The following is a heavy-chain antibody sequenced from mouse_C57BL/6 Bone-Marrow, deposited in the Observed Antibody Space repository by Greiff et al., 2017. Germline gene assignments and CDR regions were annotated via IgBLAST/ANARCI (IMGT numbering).Heavy chain of an antibody. J-gene: IGHJ1*03. Sequence: EVQRVESGGGLVQSGRSLRLSCATSGFTFSDFYMEWVRQAPGKGLEWIAASRNKANDYTTEYSASVKGRFIVSRDTSQSILYLQMNALRAEDTAIYYCARDAEGGSSYFDVWGTGTTVTVSS. CDR2: SRNKANDYTT. V-gene: IGHV7-1*01. D-gene: IGHD1-1*01. CDR3: ARDAEGGSSYFDV. CDR1: GFTFSDFY.